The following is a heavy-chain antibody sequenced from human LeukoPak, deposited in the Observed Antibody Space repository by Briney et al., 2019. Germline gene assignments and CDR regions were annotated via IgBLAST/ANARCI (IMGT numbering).Heavy chain of an antibody. CDR1: GFTFSSYA. CDR3: ARGTRGFDY. CDR2: ISSNGGST. D-gene: IGHD3-10*01. Sequence: GGSLRLSCAASGFTFSSYAMHWVRQAPGKGLEYVSAISSNGGSTYYANSVKGRLTIPRDNSKNTLYLQMGSLRAEDMAVYYCARGTRGFDYWGQGTLVTVSS. J-gene: IGHJ4*02. V-gene: IGHV3-64*01.